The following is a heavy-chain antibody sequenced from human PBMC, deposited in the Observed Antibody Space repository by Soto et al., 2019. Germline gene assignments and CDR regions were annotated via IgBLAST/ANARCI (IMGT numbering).Heavy chain of an antibody. Sequence: EVQLLESGGGLVQPGGSLRLSCAASGFTFSSYAMSWVRQAPGKGLEWVSAISGSGGSTYYADSVKGRFTISRDNYKNTLYLQMNSLRAEDMAVYYCAKKLWSGPNWFDPWGQGTLVTVSS. J-gene: IGHJ5*02. D-gene: IGHD3-3*01. V-gene: IGHV3-23*01. CDR1: GFTFSSYA. CDR3: AKKLWSGPNWFDP. CDR2: ISGSGGST.